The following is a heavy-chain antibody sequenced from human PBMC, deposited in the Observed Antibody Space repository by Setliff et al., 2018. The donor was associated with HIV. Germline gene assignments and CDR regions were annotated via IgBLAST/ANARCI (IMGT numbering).Heavy chain of an antibody. V-gene: IGHV3-53*01. CDR1: GFTVSDTH. CDR3: ARDPIAAAYYYYYMDV. Sequence: GGSLRLSCAASGFTVSDTHMTWVRQAPGKGLEWVSVIYSDGRTFYADSVKGRFTISRDNAKNSLYLQMNSLRAEDTAVYYCARDPIAAAYYYYYMDVWGKGTTVTVS. D-gene: IGHD6-13*01. CDR2: IYSDGRT. J-gene: IGHJ6*03.